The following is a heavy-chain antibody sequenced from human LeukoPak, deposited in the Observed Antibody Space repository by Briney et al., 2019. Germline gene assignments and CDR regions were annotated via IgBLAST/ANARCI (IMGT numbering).Heavy chain of an antibody. CDR2: IYINGST. D-gene: IGHD3-10*01. CDR3: ARTYYYGSGGTLGWFDP. CDR1: GGSISSGSFY. V-gene: IGHV4-61*02. J-gene: IGHJ5*02. Sequence: SQTLSLTCTVSGGSISSGSFYWSWVRQPAGKGLEWIGRIYINGSTNYNPSLKSRVTISVDTSKNQFSLKLSSVTAADTAVYYCARTYYYGSGGTLGWFDPWGQGTLVTVSS.